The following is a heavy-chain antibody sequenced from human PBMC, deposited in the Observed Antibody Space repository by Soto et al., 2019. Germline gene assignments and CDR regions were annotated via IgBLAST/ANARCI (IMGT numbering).Heavy chain of an antibody. J-gene: IGHJ5*02. CDR1: GGSFSTYA. V-gene: IGHV1-69*06. D-gene: IGHD2-15*01. CDR3: ARGAECRGYCLKKFTWLDP. CDR2: IIPIFDSP. Sequence: SVKVSGKASGGSFSTYAFSCVLQSPLHWLEWMGGIIPIFDSPYYAQNFQGRVTIAADRSTSTVYMELSSLTPEDTAVYYCARGAECRGYCLKKFTWLDPWGQGTLVTVSS.